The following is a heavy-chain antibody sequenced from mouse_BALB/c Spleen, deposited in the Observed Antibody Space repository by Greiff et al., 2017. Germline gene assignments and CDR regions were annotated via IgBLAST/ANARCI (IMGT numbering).Heavy chain of an antibody. CDR2: IWAGGST. V-gene: IGHV2-9*02. Sequence: VQLQQSGPGLVAPSQSLSITCTVSGFSLTSYGVHWVRQPPGKGLEWLGVIWAGGSTNYNSALMSRLSISKDNSKSQVFLKMNSLQTDDTAMYYCARDYYGSSSGFAYWGQGTLVTVSA. CDR1: GFSLTSYG. D-gene: IGHD1-1*01. J-gene: IGHJ3*01. CDR3: ARDYYGSSSGFAY.